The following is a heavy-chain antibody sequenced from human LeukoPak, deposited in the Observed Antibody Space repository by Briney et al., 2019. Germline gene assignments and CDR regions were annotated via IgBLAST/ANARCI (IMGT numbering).Heavy chain of an antibody. CDR1: GFTFSSYT. V-gene: IGHV3-23*01. CDR3: AKSEAVAGTSSWFDP. J-gene: IGHJ5*02. CDR2: IRGSGGRT. Sequence: GGSLRLACAASGFTFSSYTMSWVRQAPGWGLGWVSAIRGSGGRTYYADSVKGRFTISRDNSNNTLYLQMNSLRAEDTAVYYCAKSEAVAGTSSWFDPWGQGTLVTVSS. D-gene: IGHD6-19*01.